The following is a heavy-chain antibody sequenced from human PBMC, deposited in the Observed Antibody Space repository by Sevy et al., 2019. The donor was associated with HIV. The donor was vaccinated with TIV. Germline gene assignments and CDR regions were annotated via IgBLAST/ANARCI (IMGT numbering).Heavy chain of an antibody. CDR3: ARDPVPAAASPFDY. Sequence: ASVKVSCKASGYTFTDYYMHWVRQAPGQGLEWMGRINPNSGGTNYAQKFQGRVTMTRDTSISTAYMELSRLRSDDTAVYYCARDPVPAAASPFDYWGQGTLVTVSS. V-gene: IGHV1-2*06. CDR1: GYTFTDYY. J-gene: IGHJ4*02. CDR2: INPNSGGT. D-gene: IGHD2-2*01.